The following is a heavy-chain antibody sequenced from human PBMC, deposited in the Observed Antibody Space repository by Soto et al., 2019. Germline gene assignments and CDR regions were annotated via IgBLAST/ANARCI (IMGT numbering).Heavy chain of an antibody. Sequence: QVPLVQSGDEVKKPGASVKVSCKASGYIFVNYGIAWVRQAPGQGLEWMGWISPYTGNTHSASKVQGRLTMTTDTSTSTAYMDLGSLTSDDTAVYYCVMVDNYVTPTPQDVWGQGPTVTVSS. CDR2: ISPYTGNT. D-gene: IGHD3-16*01. J-gene: IGHJ6*02. CDR1: GYIFVNYG. CDR3: VMVDNYVTPTPQDV. V-gene: IGHV1-18*01.